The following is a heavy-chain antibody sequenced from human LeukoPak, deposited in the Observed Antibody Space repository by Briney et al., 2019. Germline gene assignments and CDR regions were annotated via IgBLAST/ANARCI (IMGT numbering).Heavy chain of an antibody. J-gene: IGHJ4*02. Sequence: GGSLRLSCAASGFTFSSYAMTWVRQAPDKGLEWVSAISGSDGSTYYADSVKGRFTIPRDDSQNTLYLQMNSLSAEDTAVYYCAKVETSGGANCYALDYWGQGTLVTVSS. CDR1: GFTFSSYA. V-gene: IGHV3-23*01. D-gene: IGHD2-2*01. CDR2: ISGSDGST. CDR3: AKVETSGGANCYALDY.